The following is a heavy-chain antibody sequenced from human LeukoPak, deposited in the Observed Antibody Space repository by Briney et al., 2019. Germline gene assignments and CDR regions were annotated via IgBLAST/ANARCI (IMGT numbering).Heavy chain of an antibody. CDR2: INPSGGST. J-gene: IGHJ3*02. D-gene: IGHD3-22*01. Sequence: ASVKVSCKASGYTFTSYYMHWVRQAPGQGLEWMGIINPSGGSTSYAQKFQGRVTITADESTSTAYMELSSLRSEDTAVYYCASTMIEGAFDIWGQGTMVTVSS. CDR3: ASTMIEGAFDI. CDR1: GYTFTSYY. V-gene: IGHV1-46*01.